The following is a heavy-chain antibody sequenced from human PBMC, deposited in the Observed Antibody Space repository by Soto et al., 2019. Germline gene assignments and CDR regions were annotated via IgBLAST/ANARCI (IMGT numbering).Heavy chain of an antibody. CDR1: GFTFSSYS. J-gene: IGHJ6*02. Sequence: LRLSCAASGFTFSSYSMSWVRQAPGKGLEWVSSISSSSSYIYYADSVKGRFTISRDNAKNSLYLQMNSLRAEDTAVYYCASISNSGDYYYYGMDVWGQGTTVTVSS. V-gene: IGHV3-21*01. CDR3: ASISNSGDYYYYGMDV. CDR2: ISSSSSYI. D-gene: IGHD4-4*01.